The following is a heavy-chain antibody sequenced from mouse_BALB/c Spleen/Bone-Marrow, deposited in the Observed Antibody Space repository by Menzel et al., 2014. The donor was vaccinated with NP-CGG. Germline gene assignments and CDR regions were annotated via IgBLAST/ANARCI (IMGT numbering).Heavy chain of an antibody. CDR3: TRGVYYDYDEGAMDY. D-gene: IGHD2-4*01. J-gene: IGHJ4*01. CDR2: INPYDDGT. CDR1: GYTFXSYV. Sequence: VQLKESGPELVKPGASVKMSCKASGYTFXSYVMHWVKQKPGQGPEWIGYINPYDDGTKYNEKFKGKATLTSDKSSSTAYMELSSLTSEDSAVYYCTRGVYYDYDEGAMDYWGQGSSVTDSS. V-gene: IGHV1-14*01.